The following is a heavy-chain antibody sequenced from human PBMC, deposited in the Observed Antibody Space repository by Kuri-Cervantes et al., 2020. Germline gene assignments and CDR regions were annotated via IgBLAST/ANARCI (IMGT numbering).Heavy chain of an antibody. CDR2: SYHSGST. Sequence: GSLRLSCAVSGGSISSSNWWNWVRQPPGKGLEWIEESYHSGSTNYNPSLKSRVTISVDKSKNQFSLKLSSVTAADTAVYYCESDYYYVDVWGKGTTVTVSS. CDR3: ESDYYYVDV. CDR1: GGSISSSNW. J-gene: IGHJ6*03. V-gene: IGHV4-4*02.